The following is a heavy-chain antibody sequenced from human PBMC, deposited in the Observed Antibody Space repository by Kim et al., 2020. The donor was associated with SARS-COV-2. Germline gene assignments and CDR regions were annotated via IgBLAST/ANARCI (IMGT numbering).Heavy chain of an antibody. Sequence: IGYADSVKGRFTISRDNAKNSLYLQMNSLRAEDTALYYCGKLPEWELPRDSWGQGTLVTVSS. CDR3: GKLPEWELPRDS. D-gene: IGHD1-26*01. J-gene: IGHJ4*02. V-gene: IGHV3-9*01. CDR2: I.